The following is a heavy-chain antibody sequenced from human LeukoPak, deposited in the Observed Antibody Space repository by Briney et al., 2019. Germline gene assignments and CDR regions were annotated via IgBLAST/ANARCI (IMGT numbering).Heavy chain of an antibody. D-gene: IGHD3-22*01. CDR3: AILPDYYDSSGYYYLPY. J-gene: IGHJ4*02. CDR2: IIPIFGTA. Sequence: SVKVSCKASGGTFSSYAISWVRLAPGQGLEWMGGIIPIFGTANYAQKFQGRVTITADESTSTAYMELSSLRSEDTAVYYCAILPDYYDSSGYYYLPYWGQGTLVTVSS. CDR1: GGTFSSYA. V-gene: IGHV1-69*13.